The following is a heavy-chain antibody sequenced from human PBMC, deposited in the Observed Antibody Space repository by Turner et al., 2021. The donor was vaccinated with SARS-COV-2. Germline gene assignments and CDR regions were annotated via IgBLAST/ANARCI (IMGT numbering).Heavy chain of an antibody. J-gene: IGHJ4*02. Sequence: EVQLLESGGGLVQPGGSLRLSCAASGFTFSSYAMSWVGQAPGKGLEWVSAISGSGGSTYYADSVKGRFTISRDNSKNTLYLQMNSLRAEDTAVYYCAKPPGEQWLVLALVFDYWGQGTLVTVSS. CDR3: AKPPGEQWLVLALVFDY. CDR2: ISGSGGST. CDR1: GFTFSSYA. V-gene: IGHV3-23*01. D-gene: IGHD6-19*01.